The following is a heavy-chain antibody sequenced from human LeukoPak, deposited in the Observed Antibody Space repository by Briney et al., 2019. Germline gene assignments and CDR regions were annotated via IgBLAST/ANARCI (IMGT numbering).Heavy chain of an antibody. J-gene: IGHJ4*02. D-gene: IGHD1-7*01. CDR1: GFTFSSYA. V-gene: IGHV3-23*01. Sequence: GGSLRLSCAASGFTFSSYAMSWVRQAPGKGLEWVSAISGSGGSTYFADSVKGRFTISRDNSKNTLYLQMNSLRAEDTAVYYCAKEPPRHPITGTTWYDYWGQGTLVTVSS. CDR2: ISGSGGST. CDR3: AKEPPRHPITGTTWYDY.